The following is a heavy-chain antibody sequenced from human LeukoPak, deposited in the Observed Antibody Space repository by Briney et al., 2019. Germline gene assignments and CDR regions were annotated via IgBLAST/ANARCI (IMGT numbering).Heavy chain of an antibody. D-gene: IGHD4-23*01. CDR1: GFIVSNNY. V-gene: IGHV3-53*01. CDR3: ATLYGGQAAGGY. Sequence: GGSLRLSCAASGFIVSNNYMSWVRRAPGQGLEWVSAIYSGHSTEYADSVRGRFTIFRDNSRNTLYLQMNSLRSDDTAVYYCATLYGGQAAGGYWGQGTLVSVSS. J-gene: IGHJ4*02. CDR2: IYSGHST.